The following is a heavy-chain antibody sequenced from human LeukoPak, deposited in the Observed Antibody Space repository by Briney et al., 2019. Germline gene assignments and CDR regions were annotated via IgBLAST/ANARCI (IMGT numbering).Heavy chain of an antibody. J-gene: IGHJ3*02. D-gene: IGHD3-16*01. CDR3: ARGDLHYHDSTRRGFDI. CDR1: GFTFSSYA. V-gene: IGHV3-30*04. Sequence: GGSLRLSCAASGFTFSSYAIHWVRQAPGKGLEWVALISYDGSNKYYADSVKGRFTISRDNSKNTLYLQLNSLRAEDTAVYYCARGDLHYHDSTRRGFDIWGQGTMVTVSS. CDR2: ISYDGSNK.